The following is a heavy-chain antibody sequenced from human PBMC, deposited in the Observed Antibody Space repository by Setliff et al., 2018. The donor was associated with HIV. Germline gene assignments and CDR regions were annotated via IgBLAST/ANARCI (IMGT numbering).Heavy chain of an antibody. CDR1: GFTFGSYA. D-gene: IGHD5-12*01. CDR2: MSTGGGIK. J-gene: IGHJ4*02. CDR3: AKELAASGLGYFDS. Sequence: GGSLRLSCAASGFTFGSYAMHWVRQAPGKGLEWVAVMSTGGGIKICADSVKGRFTISRDNSKNTVYLQMNSLRAEDTAEYYCAKELAASGLGYFDSWGRGILVTVSS. V-gene: IGHV3-30-3*01.